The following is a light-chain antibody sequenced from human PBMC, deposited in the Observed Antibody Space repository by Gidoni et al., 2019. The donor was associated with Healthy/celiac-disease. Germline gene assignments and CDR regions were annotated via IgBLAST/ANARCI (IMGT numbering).Light chain of an antibody. CDR1: QSVSSY. J-gene: IGKJ4*01. Sequence: EIVFTQSPATLSLSPGARATLSCRASQSVSSYLAWSQQKPGQAPRLLIYDASNRATGIPARFSGSGSGTDFTLTISSLEPEDFAVYYCQQRSNWPPGLTFGGGTKVEIK. CDR2: DAS. CDR3: QQRSNWPPGLT. V-gene: IGKV3-11*01.